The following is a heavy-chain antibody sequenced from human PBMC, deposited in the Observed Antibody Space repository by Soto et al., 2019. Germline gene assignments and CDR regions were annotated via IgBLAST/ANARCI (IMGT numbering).Heavy chain of an antibody. CDR2: IYYSGST. D-gene: IGHD2-8*01. V-gene: IGHV4-59*01. Sequence: LSLTCTVSGGSISSYYWSWIRQPPGKGLEWIGYIYYSGSTNYNPSLKSRVTISVDTSKNQSSLKLSSVTAADTAVYYCAGTKTGVFDYWGQGTLVTVSS. CDR3: AGTKTGVFDY. J-gene: IGHJ4*02. CDR1: GGSISSYY.